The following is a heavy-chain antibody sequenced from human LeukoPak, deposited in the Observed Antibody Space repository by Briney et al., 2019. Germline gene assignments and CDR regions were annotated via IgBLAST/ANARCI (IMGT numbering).Heavy chain of an antibody. J-gene: IGHJ4*02. D-gene: IGHD1-20*01. CDR1: GFTFRDYV. CDR2: IDPSGTAL. CDR3: ARAAYNWN. V-gene: IGHV3-11*01. Sequence: GGSLRLSCAASGFTFRDYVMSWVRQAPGKGLEWVSYIDPSGTALFYAGSVKGRFTISRDNGKNSLYLQSRSLRADDTAVYYCARAAYNWNWGQGTLVTVSS.